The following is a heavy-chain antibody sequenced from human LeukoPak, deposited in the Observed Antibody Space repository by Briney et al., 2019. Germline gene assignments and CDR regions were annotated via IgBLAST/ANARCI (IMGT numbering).Heavy chain of an antibody. CDR3: AKEGGDYVFFDY. CDR2: ISYDGSNK. D-gene: IGHD4-17*01. Sequence: GGSLRLSCAASGFTFSSYGMHWVRQAPGKGLEWVAVISYDGSNKYYADSVKGRFTISRDNSKNTLYLQMNSLRAEDTAVYYCAKEGGDYVFFDYWGQGTLVTVSS. CDR1: GFTFSSYG. J-gene: IGHJ4*02. V-gene: IGHV3-30*18.